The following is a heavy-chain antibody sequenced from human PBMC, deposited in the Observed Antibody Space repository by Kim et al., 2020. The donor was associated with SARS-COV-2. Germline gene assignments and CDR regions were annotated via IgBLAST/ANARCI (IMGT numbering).Heavy chain of an antibody. CDR3: TRSPSSSTNYGLDV. D-gene: IGHD2-2*01. V-gene: IGHV3-30*07. Sequence: ADSVKGRFTISRDNSESTLYLQMSSLRAEDTAIYYCTRSPSSSTNYGLDVWGQGTTVTVSS. J-gene: IGHJ6*02.